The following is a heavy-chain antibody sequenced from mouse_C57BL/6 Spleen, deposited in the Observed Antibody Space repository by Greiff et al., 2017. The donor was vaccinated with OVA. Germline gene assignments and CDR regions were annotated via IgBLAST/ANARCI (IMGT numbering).Heavy chain of an antibody. CDR2: ISSGSSTI. CDR1: GFTFSDYG. D-gene: IGHD1-1*01. CDR3: ANYYGSLLFAY. Sequence: EVQLQQSGGGLVKPGGSLKLSCAASGFTFSDYGMHWVRQAPEKGLEWVAYISSGSSTIYYADTVKGRFTISRDNAKNTLFLQMTSLRSEDTAMYYCANYYGSLLFAYWGQGTLVTVSA. J-gene: IGHJ3*01. V-gene: IGHV5-17*01.